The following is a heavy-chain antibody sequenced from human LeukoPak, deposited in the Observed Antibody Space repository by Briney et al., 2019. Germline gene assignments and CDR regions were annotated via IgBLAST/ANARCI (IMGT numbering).Heavy chain of an antibody. CDR1: GFTFSSYS. J-gene: IGHJ4*02. Sequence: GGSLRLSCAASGFTFSSYSMNWVRQAPGKGLEWVSSISGSSTYIYYTDSVKGRFTISRDNAKNSLYLQMNSLRAEDTAVYYCARDGTAVGINYDYWGQGTLVTVSS. CDR3: ARDGTAVGINYDY. CDR2: ISGSSTYI. D-gene: IGHD6-13*01. V-gene: IGHV3-21*04.